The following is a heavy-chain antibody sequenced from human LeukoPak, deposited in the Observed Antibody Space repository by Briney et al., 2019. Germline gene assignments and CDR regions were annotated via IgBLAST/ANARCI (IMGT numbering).Heavy chain of an antibody. CDR2: INHSGST. CDR1: GGSFSGYY. Sequence: SETLSLTCAVYGGSFSGYYWSWIRQPPGKGLEWIGEINHSGSTNYNPSLKSRVTISVDTSKNQFSLKLSSVTAADTAVYYCARGNTYYYDSSFSSRYFDYWGQGTLVTVSS. J-gene: IGHJ4*02. D-gene: IGHD3-22*01. V-gene: IGHV4-34*01. CDR3: ARGNTYYYDSSFSSRYFDY.